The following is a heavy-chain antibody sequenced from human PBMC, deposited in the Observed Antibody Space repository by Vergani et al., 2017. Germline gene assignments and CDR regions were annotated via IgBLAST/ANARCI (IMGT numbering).Heavy chain of an antibody. CDR3: ASPFLYFTSSKGVADV. CDR1: GGSFSGYY. V-gene: IGHV4-34*01. CDR2: IYYSGST. D-gene: IGHD2-15*01. Sequence: QVQLQQWGAGLLKPSETLSLTCAVYGGSFSGYYWSWIRQPPGKGLEWIGSIYYSGSTYYNPSLKSRVTISVDTSKNQFSLKLSSVTAADTAVYYCASPFLYFTSSKGVADVWGKGTTVTVSS. J-gene: IGHJ6*04.